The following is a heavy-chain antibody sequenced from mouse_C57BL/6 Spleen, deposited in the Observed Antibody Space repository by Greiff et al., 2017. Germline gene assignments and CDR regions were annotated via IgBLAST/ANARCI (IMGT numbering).Heavy chain of an antibody. CDR1: GYTFTSYG. V-gene: IGHV1-81*01. CDR2: IYPRSGNT. Sequence: VKLVESGAELARPGASVKLSCKASGYTFTSYGISWVKQRTGQGLEWIGEIYPRSGNTYYNEKFKGKATLTADKSSSTAYMELRSLTSEDSAVYFCARGDYSNYEAMDYWGQGTSVTVSS. J-gene: IGHJ4*01. CDR3: ARGDYSNYEAMDY. D-gene: IGHD2-5*01.